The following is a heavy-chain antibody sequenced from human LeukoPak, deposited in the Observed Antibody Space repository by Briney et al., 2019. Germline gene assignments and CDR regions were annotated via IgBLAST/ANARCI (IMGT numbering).Heavy chain of an antibody. Sequence: SETLSLTCVVYGGSFSGYYWSWIRQPPGKGLEWIGEINHSGSTNYNPSLKSRVTISVDTSKNQFSLKLSSVTAADTAVYYCARAGGYSSGWYKGDNWFDPWGQGTLVTVSS. CDR3: ARAGGYSSGWYKGDNWFDP. V-gene: IGHV4-34*01. D-gene: IGHD6-19*01. J-gene: IGHJ5*02. CDR1: GGSFSGYY. CDR2: INHSGST.